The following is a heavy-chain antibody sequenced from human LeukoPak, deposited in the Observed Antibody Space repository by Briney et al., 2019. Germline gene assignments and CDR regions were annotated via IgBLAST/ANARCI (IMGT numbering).Heavy chain of an antibody. Sequence: GGSLRLSCAASGFTVSTNYMNWVRQAPGKGLEWVSVVYMGGTTYYADSVKGRFTISRDITKNTIYLQMNSLRAEDTAVYYCAKGVVVVIEDAFDIWGQGTMVTVSS. CDR2: VYMGGTT. D-gene: IGHD3-22*01. CDR3: AKGVVVVIEDAFDI. V-gene: IGHV3-66*01. J-gene: IGHJ3*02. CDR1: GFTVSTNY.